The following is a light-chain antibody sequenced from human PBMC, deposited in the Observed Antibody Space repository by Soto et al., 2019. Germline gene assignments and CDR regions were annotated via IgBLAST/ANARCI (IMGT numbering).Light chain of an antibody. CDR2: EVT. J-gene: IGLJ1*01. CDR3: SSYTITSSPV. CDR1: SSDVGGCDF. V-gene: IGLV2-14*01. Sequence: QSALTQPASVSGSPGQSITISCTGTSSDVGGCDFVSWYRQYPGQAPKILIYEVTHRPSGVPDRFSGSKSGNTASLTISGLQADDEADYYCSSYTITSSPVFGPGTKVTVL.